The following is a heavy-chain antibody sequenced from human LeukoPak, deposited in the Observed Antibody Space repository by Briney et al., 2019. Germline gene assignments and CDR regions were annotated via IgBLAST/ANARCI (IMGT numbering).Heavy chain of an antibody. CDR3: AKDEATSGGGLAS. D-gene: IGHD3-16*01. CDR2: MYTGGTT. J-gene: IGHJ4*02. Sequence: PGGSLRLSCAASGFTDSGTHMSWVRQAPGKGLEWVSAMYTGGTTYYADSVMGRFTVSRDNSRNTVFLHMNSLRVDDTAVYYCAKDEATSGGGLASWGQGTLVTVSS. V-gene: IGHV3-53*01. CDR1: GFTDSGTH.